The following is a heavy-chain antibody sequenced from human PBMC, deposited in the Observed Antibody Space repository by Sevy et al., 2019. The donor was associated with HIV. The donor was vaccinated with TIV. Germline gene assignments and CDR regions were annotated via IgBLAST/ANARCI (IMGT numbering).Heavy chain of an antibody. Sequence: GGSLRLSCAASGFTFSSYAMSWVRQAPGKGLEWVSAISGSGGSTYYADSVKGRFTISRDNSKNTLYLQMNSLRAEYTAVYYCAKSRGIVVSPPLVYFDYWGQGTLVTVSS. CDR1: GFTFSSYA. CDR3: AKSRGIVVSPPLVYFDY. J-gene: IGHJ4*02. V-gene: IGHV3-23*01. D-gene: IGHD3-22*01. CDR2: ISGSGGST.